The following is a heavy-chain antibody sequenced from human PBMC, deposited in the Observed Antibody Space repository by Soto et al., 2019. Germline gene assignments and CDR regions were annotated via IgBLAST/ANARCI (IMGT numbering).Heavy chain of an antibody. CDR1: GFTLRGYW. D-gene: IGHD1-1*01. J-gene: IGHJ4*02. V-gene: IGHV3-74*01. Sequence: EVQLVESGGGLVQPGGSLRLSCAASGFTLRGYWMHWVRQAPGKGLVWVSRINSDGSSTSYADSVKGRFTISRDNAKNTLYLQMNSLRAEDTAMYYCAKDGRLGQFDYWGQGTLVTASS. CDR3: AKDGRLGQFDY. CDR2: INSDGSST.